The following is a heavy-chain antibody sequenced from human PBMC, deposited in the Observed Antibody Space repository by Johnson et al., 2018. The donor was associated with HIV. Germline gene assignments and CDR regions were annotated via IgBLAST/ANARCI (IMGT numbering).Heavy chain of an antibody. V-gene: IGHV3-20*04. CDR3: AREPSIAAAGGAFDI. CDR1: GFTFDDYG. Sequence: VQLVESGGGVVRPGGSLRLSCAASGFTFDDYGMSWVRQAPGKGLEWVSGIDWNGGSSGYADSVKGRFSISRDNGKNSLYLQMNSLRAEDTALYYCAREPSIAAAGGAFDIWGQGTMVTVSS. J-gene: IGHJ3*02. D-gene: IGHD6-13*01. CDR2: IDWNGGSS.